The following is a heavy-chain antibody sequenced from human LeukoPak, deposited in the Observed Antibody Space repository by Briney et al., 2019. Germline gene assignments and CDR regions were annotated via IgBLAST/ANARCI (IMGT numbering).Heavy chain of an antibody. Sequence: ASVKVSCKASGYTFTSYDINWVRQATGQGLEWMGWMNPNSGNTGYAQKFQGRVTMTKNTSISTAYMELSSLRSEDTALYYCARAYGDYVSVDYWGQGTLVTVSS. D-gene: IGHD4-17*01. J-gene: IGHJ4*02. CDR3: ARAYGDYVSVDY. CDR2: MNPNSGNT. CDR1: GYTFTSYD. V-gene: IGHV1-8*01.